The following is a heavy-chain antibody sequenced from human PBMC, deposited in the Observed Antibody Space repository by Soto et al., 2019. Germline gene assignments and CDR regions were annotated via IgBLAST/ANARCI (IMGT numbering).Heavy chain of an antibody. J-gene: IGHJ4*02. CDR2: IIHVFDTD. V-gene: IGHV1-69*13. Sequence: GASVQVSCKDTGGLFRSSALIEVRQAPGQGLEWMGGIIHVFDTDYYAQQFQGRVTITADESTNSAYMELSSLRAEDTAMYYCARGGSGYVWFNDFWGQGTLVTVSS. D-gene: IGHD3-22*01. CDR3: ARGGSGYVWFNDF. CDR1: GGLFRSSA.